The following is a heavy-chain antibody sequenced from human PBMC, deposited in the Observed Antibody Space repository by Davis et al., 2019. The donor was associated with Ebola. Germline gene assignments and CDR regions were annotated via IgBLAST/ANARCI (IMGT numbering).Heavy chain of an antibody. Sequence: AASVKVSCKTSGYTFTNYDINWVRQATGQGLEWMGWMNPNSGNTGYAQKFQGRVTMTRNTSISTAYMELSSLRSEDTAVYYCAREFNYGRVYYYYGMDVWGQGTTVTVSS. J-gene: IGHJ6*02. V-gene: IGHV1-8*01. CDR3: AREFNYGRVYYYYGMDV. CDR2: MNPNSGNT. CDR1: GYTFTNYD. D-gene: IGHD4-11*01.